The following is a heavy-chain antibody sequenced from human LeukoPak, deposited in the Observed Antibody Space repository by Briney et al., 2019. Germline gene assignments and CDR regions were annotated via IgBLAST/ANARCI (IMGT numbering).Heavy chain of an antibody. CDR1: GGSISSSSYY. J-gene: IGHJ3*02. D-gene: IGHD3-3*01. CDR3: ARGPHYDFWSAPSSGAFDI. Sequence: SETLSLTCTVSGGSISSSSYYWGWIRQPPGKGLEWIGSIYYSGSTYYNPFLKSRVTISVDTSKNQFSLKLSSVTAADTAVYYCARGPHYDFWSAPSSGAFDIWGQGTMVTVSS. V-gene: IGHV4-39*07. CDR2: IYYSGST.